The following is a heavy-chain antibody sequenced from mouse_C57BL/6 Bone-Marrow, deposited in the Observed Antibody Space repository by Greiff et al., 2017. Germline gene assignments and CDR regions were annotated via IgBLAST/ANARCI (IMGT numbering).Heavy chain of an antibody. CDR3: ARRSSGVPGFAY. Sequence: QVQLQQPGAELVMPGASVKLSCKASGYTFTSYWMHWVKQRPGQGLEWIGEIDPSDSYTNYNQKFKGQSTLTVDKSSSTAYMQLSSLTSEDSAVDYCARRSSGVPGFAYWGQGTLVTVSA. CDR2: IDPSDSYT. J-gene: IGHJ3*01. CDR1: GYTFTSYW. V-gene: IGHV1-69*01. D-gene: IGHD3-2*02.